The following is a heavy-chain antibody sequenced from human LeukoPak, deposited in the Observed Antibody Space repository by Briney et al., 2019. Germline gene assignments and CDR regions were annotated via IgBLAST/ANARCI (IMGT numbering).Heavy chain of an antibody. J-gene: IGHJ5*02. Sequence: ASVKVSCKASGYTFTSYYIHWVRQAPGQGLEWMGLINPSGGSTKFAQKFQGRVTMTRDMSTSTVYMELSSLRAEDTAVYYCAREVGAPANWFDPWGQGTLVTVSS. CDR1: GYTFTSYY. CDR3: AREVGAPANWFDP. CDR2: INPSGGST. V-gene: IGHV1-46*01. D-gene: IGHD1-26*01.